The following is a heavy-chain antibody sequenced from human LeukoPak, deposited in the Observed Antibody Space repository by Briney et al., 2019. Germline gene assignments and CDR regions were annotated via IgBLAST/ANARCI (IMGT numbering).Heavy chain of an antibody. D-gene: IGHD3-22*01. CDR2: IKQDGSEK. Sequence: GGSLRLSCFASGFPFSDYLLTWVRQAPGKGLEWVANIKQDGSEKYYVDSVRGRFTISRDNTKNSLYLQINSLRAEDTAVYYCAREFVHYYDSSGYSPDAFDIWGQGTMVTVSS. V-gene: IGHV3-7*03. CDR3: AREFVHYYDSSGYSPDAFDI. CDR1: GFPFSDYL. J-gene: IGHJ3*02.